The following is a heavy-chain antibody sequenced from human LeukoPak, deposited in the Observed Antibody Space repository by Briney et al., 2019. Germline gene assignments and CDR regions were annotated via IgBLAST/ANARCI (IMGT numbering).Heavy chain of an antibody. D-gene: IGHD1-26*01. Sequence: PGGSLRLSCAASGFTFSSYSTNWVRQAPGKGLEWVSSISSSSSYIYYADSVKGRFTISRDNAKNSLYLQMNSLRAEDTAVYYCAREKGGGSYGFAFDIWGQGTMVTVSS. CDR3: AREKGGGSYGFAFDI. CDR2: ISSSSSYI. CDR1: GFTFSSYS. V-gene: IGHV3-21*01. J-gene: IGHJ3*02.